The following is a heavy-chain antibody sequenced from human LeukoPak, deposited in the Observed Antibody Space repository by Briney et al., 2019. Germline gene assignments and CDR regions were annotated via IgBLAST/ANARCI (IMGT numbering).Heavy chain of an antibody. CDR3: ARGLSATSRFDY. D-gene: IGHD2-15*01. CDR2: IGTSGSLT. J-gene: IGHJ4*02. Sequence: GGSLRLSCAASGFPFSSYAMSWVRQAPGKGLEWVSAIGTSGSLTYYTDSVRGRFTVSRDNSKNTLYLQINSLRDEDTAVYFCARGLSATSRFDYWGQGTLVTVSS. V-gene: IGHV3-23*01. CDR1: GFPFSSYA.